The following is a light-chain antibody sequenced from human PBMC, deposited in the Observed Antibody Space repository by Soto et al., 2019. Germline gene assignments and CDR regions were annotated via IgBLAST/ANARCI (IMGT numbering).Light chain of an antibody. CDR3: QHLNGYPIT. J-gene: IGKJ5*01. CDR2: DAS. CDR1: QGISSA. V-gene: IGKV1-13*02. Sequence: GDRVTITCRASQGISSALAWYQQKPGKAPKLLIYDASSLESGVPSRFSGSGSGTDFTLTISSLQPEDFATYYCQHLNGYPITFGQGTQLEIK.